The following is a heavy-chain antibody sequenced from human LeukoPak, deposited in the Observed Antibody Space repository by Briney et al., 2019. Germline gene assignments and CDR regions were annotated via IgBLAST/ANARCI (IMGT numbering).Heavy chain of an antibody. CDR1: GFTFSNYA. D-gene: IGHD6-19*01. Sequence: GGSLRLSCAASGFTFSNYAMSWVRQAPGKGLEWVAAISGSGDSTHYADSVKGRFTISRDNSKNTLSLQVNSLRAAKTAVYVGAKFKGASSGWYRNGDYWGQGPLVTVSS. V-gene: IGHV3-23*01. J-gene: IGHJ4*02. CDR3: AKFKGASSGWYRNGDY. CDR2: ISGSGDST.